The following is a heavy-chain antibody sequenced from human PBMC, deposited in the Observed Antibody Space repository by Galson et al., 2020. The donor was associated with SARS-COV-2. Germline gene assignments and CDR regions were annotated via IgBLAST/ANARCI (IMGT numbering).Heavy chain of an antibody. J-gene: IGHJ6*03. CDR3: TTGGWGLAGSHYNYFLDV. V-gene: IGHV3-15*01. CDR1: GFTFSNAW. Sequence: GGSLRLSCAASGFTFSNAWLNWVRQAPGKGLEWVGRIKSQSDGGTTDYAAPVKGRFSISRDDSRNTLFLQMDSLKIEDSAVYFCTTGGWGLAGSHYNYFLDVWAKGATVTVSS. CDR2: IKSQSDGGTT. D-gene: IGHD2-15*01.